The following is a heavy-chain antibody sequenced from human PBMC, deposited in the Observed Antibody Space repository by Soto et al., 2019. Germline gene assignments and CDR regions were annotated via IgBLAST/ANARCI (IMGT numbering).Heavy chain of an antibody. Sequence: GGSLRLSCAASGFTFSSYSMNWVRQAPGKGLEWVSSIFISSSYIYYADSVKGRFTISRDNAKNSLYLQMNSLRADDTAVYYCARVPYGGSCWREFDYWGQGTLVTVSS. D-gene: IGHD1-26*01. CDR3: ARVPYGGSCWREFDY. J-gene: IGHJ4*02. V-gene: IGHV3-21*01. CDR2: IFISSSYI. CDR1: GFTFSSYS.